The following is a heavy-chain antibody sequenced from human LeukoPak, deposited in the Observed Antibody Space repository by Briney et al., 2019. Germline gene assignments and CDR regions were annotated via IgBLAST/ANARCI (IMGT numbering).Heavy chain of an antibody. Sequence: GGSLRLSCAASGFTFSSYGMHWVRQAPGKGLEWVAVISYDGSNKYYADSVKGRFTISRDNSKNTLYVQMNSLRAEDTAVYYCARDLTMVRGVIFNWFDPWGQGTLVTVSS. CDR2: ISYDGSNK. D-gene: IGHD3-10*01. CDR3: ARDLTMVRGVIFNWFDP. CDR1: GFTFSSYG. V-gene: IGHV3-30*03. J-gene: IGHJ5*02.